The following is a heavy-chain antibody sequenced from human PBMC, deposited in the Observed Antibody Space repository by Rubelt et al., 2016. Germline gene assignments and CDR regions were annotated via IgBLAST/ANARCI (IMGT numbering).Heavy chain of an antibody. D-gene: IGHD3-10*01. Sequence: SVKGRFTISSDNAKNALYLQMNRLRAEDPAVYYCARDRIGKDPYGCWGQGTLVAVSS. V-gene: IGHV3-21*01. J-gene: IGHJ4*02. CDR3: ARDRIGKDPYGC.